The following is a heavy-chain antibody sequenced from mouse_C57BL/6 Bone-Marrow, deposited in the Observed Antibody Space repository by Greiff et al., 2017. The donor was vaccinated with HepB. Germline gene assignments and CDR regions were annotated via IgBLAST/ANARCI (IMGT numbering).Heavy chain of an antibody. CDR2: IYPGSGST. CDR3: ARSLIYYYGSSYYAMDY. D-gene: IGHD1-1*01. Sequence: VQLQQSGAELAKPGASVKLSCKASGYTFTSYWITWVKQRPGQGLEWIGDIYPGSGSTNYNEKFKSKATLTVDTSSSTAYMQLSSLTSEDSAVYYCARSLIYYYGSSYYAMDYWGQGTSVTVSS. CDR1: GYTFTSYW. J-gene: IGHJ4*01. V-gene: IGHV1-55*01.